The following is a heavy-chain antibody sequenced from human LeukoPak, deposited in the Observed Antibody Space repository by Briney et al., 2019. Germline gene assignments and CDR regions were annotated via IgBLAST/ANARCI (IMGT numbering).Heavy chain of an antibody. D-gene: IGHD3-3*01. J-gene: IGHJ4*02. Sequence: ASVKVSCKASGYTFTGYYIHWVRQAPGQGLEWMGWINPNSGGTNYAQNFQGRVTMTRDTSISTACMELSRLRSDDTAVYYCARDLYNFWRGIVCYWGQGTLVTVSS. CDR3: ARDLYNFWRGIVCY. CDR2: INPNSGGT. V-gene: IGHV1-2*02. CDR1: GYTFTGYY.